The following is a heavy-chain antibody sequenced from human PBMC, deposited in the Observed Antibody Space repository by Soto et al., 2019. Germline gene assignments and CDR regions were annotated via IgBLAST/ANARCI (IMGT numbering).Heavy chain of an antibody. J-gene: IGHJ5*02. Sequence: PSETLSLTCTVSGGSISSYYWSWIRQPPGKGLEWIGYIYYSGSTNYNPSLKSRVTISVDTSKNQFSLKLSSVTAADTAVYYCAKDRGYSGYDQSSPLFDPWGEGTLVTVS. V-gene: IGHV4-59*01. CDR1: GGSISSYY. CDR2: IYYSGST. CDR3: AKDRGYSGYDQSSPLFDP. D-gene: IGHD5-12*01.